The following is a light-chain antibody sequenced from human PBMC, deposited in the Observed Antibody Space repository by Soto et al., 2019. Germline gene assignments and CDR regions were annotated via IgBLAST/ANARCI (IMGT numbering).Light chain of an antibody. J-gene: IGKJ5*01. CDR3: QQLNAYPIT. V-gene: IGKV1-9*01. CDR1: QGISSD. Sequence: IQLTQSPSPLSAFVGDRVTIPCRASQGISSDLAWYQQKPGKAPKLLIYDASTLQSGVPSRFSGSGSGTDFTLTISSLQPEDFATYYCQQLNAYPITFGQGTRLEIK. CDR2: DAS.